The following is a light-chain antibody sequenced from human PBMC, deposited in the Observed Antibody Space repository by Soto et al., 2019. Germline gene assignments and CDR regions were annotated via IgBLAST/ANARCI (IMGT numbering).Light chain of an antibody. CDR1: SSDVGGYNY. CDR2: DVG. Sequence: QSVLTQPASVSGSPGQSITISCTGTSSDVGGYNYVSWYQQYPGKAPKLMIYDVGNRPSGVSNRFSGSKSGNTASLTISGLQAEDEADYYCSSYRSSSTPVVFGGGTKVTVL. V-gene: IGLV2-14*03. CDR3: SSYRSSSTPVV. J-gene: IGLJ2*01.